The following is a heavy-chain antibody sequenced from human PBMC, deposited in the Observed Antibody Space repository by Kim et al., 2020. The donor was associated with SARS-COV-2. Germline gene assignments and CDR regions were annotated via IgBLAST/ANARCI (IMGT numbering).Heavy chain of an antibody. D-gene: IGHD3-9*01. CDR2: ISGSGGST. CDR1: GFTFSSYA. Sequence: GGSLRLSCAASGFTFSSYAMSWVRQAPGKGLEWVSAISGSGGSTYYADSVKGRFTISRDNSKNTLYLQMNSLRAEDTAVYYCAKGDILTGYYQYYFDYWGQGTLVTVSS. V-gene: IGHV3-23*01. CDR3: AKGDILTGYYQYYFDY. J-gene: IGHJ4*02.